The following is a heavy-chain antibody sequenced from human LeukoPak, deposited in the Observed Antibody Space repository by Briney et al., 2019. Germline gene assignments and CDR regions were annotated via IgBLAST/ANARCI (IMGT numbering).Heavy chain of an antibody. Sequence: SETLSLTCAVYGGSFSGYYWSWIRQPPGKGLEWIGEINHTGSTNYNPSLKSRVTISVDTSKNQFSLMLSSVTAADTAVYYCTRDKDSFDAFDIWGQGTMVTVSS. J-gene: IGHJ3*02. CDR2: INHTGST. D-gene: IGHD2-15*01. V-gene: IGHV4-34*01. CDR1: GGSFSGYY. CDR3: TRDKDSFDAFDI.